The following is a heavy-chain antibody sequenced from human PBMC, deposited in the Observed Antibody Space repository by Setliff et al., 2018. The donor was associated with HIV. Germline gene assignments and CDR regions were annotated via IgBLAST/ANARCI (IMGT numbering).Heavy chain of an antibody. CDR2: IYTSGST. CDR1: GGSISSGSYY. J-gene: IGHJ4*02. CDR3: ASSCGGDCPLGY. Sequence: SETLSLTCTVSGGSISSGSYYWSWIRQPAGKGLEWIGHIYTSGSTNYNPSLKSRVTISVDTSKNQFSLKLSSVTAADTAVYYCASSCGGDCPLGYWGQGTLVTVSS. V-gene: IGHV4-61*09. D-gene: IGHD2-21*02.